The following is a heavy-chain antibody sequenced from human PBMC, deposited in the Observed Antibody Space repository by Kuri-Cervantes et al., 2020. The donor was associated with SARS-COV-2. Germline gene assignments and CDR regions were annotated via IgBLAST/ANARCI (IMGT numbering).Heavy chain of an antibody. CDR2: LSAYNGNT. V-gene: IGHV1-18*04. D-gene: IGHD5-18*01. CDR3: ARDGGYSYGYDKLRYYFDY. Sequence: ASVKVSCKASGYTFNHYGVSWVRQAPGQGLEWMGWLSAYNGNTDYAQKFQGRVTMTKDTSSNTAYMELRSLRSDDTAVYYCARDGGYSYGYDKLRYYFDYWGQGTLVTVSS. J-gene: IGHJ4*02. CDR1: GYTFNHYG.